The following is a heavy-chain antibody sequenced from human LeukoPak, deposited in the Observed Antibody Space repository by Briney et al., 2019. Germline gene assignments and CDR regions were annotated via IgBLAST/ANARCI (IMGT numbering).Heavy chain of an antibody. CDR1: GYTFTSYD. CDR3: ARGPIVVVPAAMGGYYYYMDV. J-gene: IGHJ6*03. Sequence: ASVKVSCKASGYTFTSYDINWVRQATGQGLEWMGWMNPNSGNTGYPQKFQGRVTMTRNTSITTAYMELSSLRSEDTAVYYCARGPIVVVPAAMGGYYYYMDVWGKGTTVTVSS. V-gene: IGHV1-8*01. CDR2: MNPNSGNT. D-gene: IGHD2-2*01.